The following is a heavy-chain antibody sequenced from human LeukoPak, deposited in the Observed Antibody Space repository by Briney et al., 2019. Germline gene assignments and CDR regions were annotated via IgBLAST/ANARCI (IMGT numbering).Heavy chain of an antibody. V-gene: IGHV3-21*01. D-gene: IGHD2-21*02. Sequence: VGALRLSCAGSGFNFSSYTMNWVGQAAGKGLDGVSSIGGSSGYISYAASVKGRFTSSRDNAKKSLYLQMTSLTAEHTAVYSCARDRGAYCGGDCYLGFDYWGRGPLVTVSS. CDR3: ARDRGAYCGGDCYLGFDY. J-gene: IGHJ4*01. CDR2: IGGSSGYI. CDR1: GFNFSSYT.